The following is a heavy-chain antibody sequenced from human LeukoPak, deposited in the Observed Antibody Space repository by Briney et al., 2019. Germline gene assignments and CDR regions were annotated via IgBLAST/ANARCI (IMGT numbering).Heavy chain of an antibody. V-gene: IGHV3-11*04. CDR2: ISVSGSTI. D-gene: IGHD1-26*01. Sequence: PSETLSLTCTVSGGSISSGGYYWSWIRQPPGKGLEWVSYISVSGSTIYYADSVKGRITISRDNAKNSLYLQMNSLRAEDTAVYYCARDRLKWELLRHDAFDIWGQGTMVTVSS. J-gene: IGHJ3*02. CDR3: ARDRLKWELLRHDAFDI. CDR1: GGSISSGGYY.